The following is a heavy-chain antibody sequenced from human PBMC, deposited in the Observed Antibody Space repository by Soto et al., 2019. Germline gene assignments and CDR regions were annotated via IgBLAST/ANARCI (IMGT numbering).Heavy chain of an antibody. CDR3: ARDPYGDLYFDY. J-gene: IGHJ4*02. D-gene: IGHD4-17*01. Sequence: PSETLSLTCTVSGGSISSYYWSWIRQPPGKGLEWIGYIYYSGSTNYNPSLKSRVTISVDTSKNQFSLKLSSVTAADTAVYYCARDPYGDLYFDYWGQGTLVTVSS. CDR1: GGSISSYY. V-gene: IGHV4-59*01. CDR2: IYYSGST.